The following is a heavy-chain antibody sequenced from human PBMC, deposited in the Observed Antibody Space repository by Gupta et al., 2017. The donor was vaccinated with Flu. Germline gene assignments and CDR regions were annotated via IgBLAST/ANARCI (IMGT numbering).Heavy chain of an antibody. D-gene: IGHD5-12*01. Sequence: QITLKESGPTLVKPTQTLTLTCTFSGFSLSTSGVGVGWIRQPPGKALEWLALIYWDDDERYSPSLKSRRTITKDASKNQVVRTMTNMDTVDTATYYCAHSALIGATTIWTYFDYWGQGNLVTVSS. CDR1: GFSLSTSGVG. CDR3: AHSALIGATTIWTYFDY. V-gene: IGHV2-5*02. J-gene: IGHJ4*02. CDR2: IYWDDDE.